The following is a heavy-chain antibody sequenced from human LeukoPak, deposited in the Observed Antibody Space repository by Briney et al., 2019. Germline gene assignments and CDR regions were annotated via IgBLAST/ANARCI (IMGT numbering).Heavy chain of an antibody. J-gene: IGHJ5*02. CDR3: ARVEKYSSGWIDL. CDR2: INNDGSFT. D-gene: IGHD6-25*01. Sequence: TGGSLRLSCAASGFTFSRYWMHWVRQAPGKGLVWVSRINNDGSFTTYADSVEGRFTISRDNAKNTLYLQMNSLRAEDTAVYYCARVEKYSSGWIDLWGQGTLVTVSS. CDR1: GFTFSRYW. V-gene: IGHV3-74*01.